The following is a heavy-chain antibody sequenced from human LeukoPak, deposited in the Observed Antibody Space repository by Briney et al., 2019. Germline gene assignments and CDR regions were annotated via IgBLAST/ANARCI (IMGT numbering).Heavy chain of an antibody. D-gene: IGHD6-13*01. CDR3: ARQSRVGSSWYIIDY. Sequence: LGGSLEISWQGSGYNFTSYWIGWVRQLPGKGLEWMGIIHPGDSETRYSPSFQGQVSISVDKSISTAYLQWSSLKASDTAMYYCARQSRVGSSWYIIDYWGQGTLVTVSS. J-gene: IGHJ4*02. CDR2: IHPGDSET. CDR1: GYNFTSYW. V-gene: IGHV5-51*01.